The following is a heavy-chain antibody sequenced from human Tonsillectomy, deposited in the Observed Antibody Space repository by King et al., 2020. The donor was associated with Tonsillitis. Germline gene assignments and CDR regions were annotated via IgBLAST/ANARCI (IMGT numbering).Heavy chain of an antibody. Sequence: QVQLVESGGGVVQPGRSLRLSCAASGFTFSSYGMHWVRQAPGKGLEWVAVISYDGSNKYYADSVKGRFTISRDNSKNTLYLQMNSLRAEDTAVYYCAKAKFPRSFGEDWFDPWGQGTLVTVSS. J-gene: IGHJ5*02. D-gene: IGHD3-10*01. CDR2: ISYDGSNK. CDR3: AKAKFPRSFGEDWFDP. V-gene: IGHV3-30*18. CDR1: GFTFSSYG.